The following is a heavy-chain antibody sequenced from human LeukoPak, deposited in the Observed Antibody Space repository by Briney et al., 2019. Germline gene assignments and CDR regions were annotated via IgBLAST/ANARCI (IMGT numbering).Heavy chain of an antibody. CDR3: AKDGRRLPYYFDY. CDR1: GFTFNNYA. CDR2: ISGSGGST. Sequence: GSLRLSCAASGFTFNNYAMSWVRQAPGKGLEWVSGISGSGGSTYYADSVKGRFTISRDNSKNTLYLQMHSLRAEDTAVYYCAKDGRRLPYYFDYWGQGTLVTVSS. V-gene: IGHV3-23*01. D-gene: IGHD4-11*01. J-gene: IGHJ4*02.